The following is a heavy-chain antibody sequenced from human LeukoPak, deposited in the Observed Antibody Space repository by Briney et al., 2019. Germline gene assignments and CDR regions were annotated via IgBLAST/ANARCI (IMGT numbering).Heavy chain of an antibody. CDR3: AKDMAAYYYSSGNIDY. D-gene: IGHD3-10*01. CDR1: GFTFSSFS. CDR2: ISSSSGNI. V-gene: IGHV3-48*01. Sequence: GGSLRLSCTASGFTFSSFSMNWVRQAPGKGLEWVSYISSSSGNIYYADSVKGRFTISRDNAKTSLYLQMNSLRAEDTALYYCAKDMAAYYYSSGNIDYWGQGTLVTVSS. J-gene: IGHJ4*02.